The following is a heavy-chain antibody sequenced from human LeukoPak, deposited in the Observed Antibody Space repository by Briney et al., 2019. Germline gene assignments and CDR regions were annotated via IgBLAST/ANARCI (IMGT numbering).Heavy chain of an antibody. CDR2: IYYSGST. CDR1: GGSISSYY. J-gene: IGHJ5*02. Sequence: SETLSLTCTVSGGSISSYYWSWIRQPPGKGLEWIGYIYYSGSTNYNPSRKSRVTISVDTSKNQFSLKLSSVTAADTAVYYCARHGSSGWYWWFDPWGQGTLVTVSS. CDR3: ARHGSSGWYWWFDP. D-gene: IGHD6-19*01. V-gene: IGHV4-59*08.